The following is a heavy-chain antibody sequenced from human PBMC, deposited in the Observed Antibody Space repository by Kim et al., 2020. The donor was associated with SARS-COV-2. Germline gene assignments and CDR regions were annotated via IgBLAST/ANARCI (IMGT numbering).Heavy chain of an antibody. J-gene: IGHJ3*02. CDR1: GGSISSYY. Sequence: SETLSLTCTVSGGSISSYYWSWIRQPPGKGLEWIGYIYYSGSTNYNPSLKCRVTISVDTSKNQFSLKLSSVTAADTAVYYCAREGLGYCSSTSCYRAFD. V-gene: IGHV4-59*08. D-gene: IGHD2-2*01. CDR3: AREGLGYCSSTSCYRAFD. CDR2: IYYSGST.